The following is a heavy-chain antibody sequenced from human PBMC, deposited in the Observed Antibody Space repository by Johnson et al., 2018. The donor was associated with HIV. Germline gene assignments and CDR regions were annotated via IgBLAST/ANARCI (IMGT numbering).Heavy chain of an antibody. CDR3: ARDGRDLVTRGGFDV. CDR2: ISYDGSNK. D-gene: IGHD5-18*01. J-gene: IGHJ3*01. CDR1: GFTFSSYW. V-gene: IGHV3-30*14. Sequence: QVQLVESGGGLVQPGGSLRLSCAASGFTFSSYWMHWVRQAPGKGLEWVAVISYDGSNKYYADSVKGRFTISRDNSRNMLYLQMNSLRPEDTAVYYCARDGRDLVTRGGFDVWGPGTVVT.